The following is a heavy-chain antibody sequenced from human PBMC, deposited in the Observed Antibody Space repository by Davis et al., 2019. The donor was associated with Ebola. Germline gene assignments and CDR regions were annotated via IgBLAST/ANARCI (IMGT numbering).Heavy chain of an antibody. J-gene: IGHJ4*02. D-gene: IGHD1-26*01. Sequence: AASVKVSCKVSGYTFTGYYMHWVRQAPGQGLEWMGRINPNSGGTNYAQKFQGRVTMTRDTSISTAYLQWSSLKASDTAMYYCARHGSIVGGEGFDYWGQGTLVTVSS. CDR3: ARHGSIVGGEGFDY. V-gene: IGHV1-2*06. CDR2: INPNSGGT. CDR1: GYTFTGYY.